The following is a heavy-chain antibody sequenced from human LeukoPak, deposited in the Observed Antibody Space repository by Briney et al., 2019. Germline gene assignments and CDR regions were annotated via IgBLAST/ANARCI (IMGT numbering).Heavy chain of an antibody. Sequence: ASVKVSCKASGYTFTSYGISWVRQAPGQGLEWMGWISAYNGNTNYAQKLQGRVTMTTDTSTSTAYMELRSLRSDDTAVYYCARVSVRPMQLALPHFDYWGQGTLVTVSS. CDR1: GYTFTSYG. D-gene: IGHD6-13*01. J-gene: IGHJ4*02. CDR2: ISAYNGNT. V-gene: IGHV1-18*01. CDR3: ARVSVRPMQLALPHFDY.